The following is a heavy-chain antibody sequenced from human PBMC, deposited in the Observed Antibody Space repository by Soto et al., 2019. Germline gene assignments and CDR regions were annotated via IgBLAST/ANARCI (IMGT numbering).Heavy chain of an antibody. CDR3: ARGVIAVVPAAIGPNFDY. CDR2: INHSGST. J-gene: IGHJ4*02. D-gene: IGHD2-2*01. CDR1: GGSFSGYY. V-gene: IGHV4-34*01. Sequence: PSETLSLTCAVYGGSFSGYYWSWIRQPPGKGLEWIGEINHSGSTNYNPSLKSRVTISVDTSKNQFSLKLSSVTAADTAVYYCARGVIAVVPAAIGPNFDYWGQGTLVTVSS.